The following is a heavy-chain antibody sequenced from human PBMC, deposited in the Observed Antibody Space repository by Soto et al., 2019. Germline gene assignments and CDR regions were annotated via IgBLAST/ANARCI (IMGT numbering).Heavy chain of an antibody. V-gene: IGHV4-59*08. CDR2: IYYSGST. J-gene: IGHJ4*02. Sequence: QVQLQESGPGLVKPSETLSLTCTVSGGSISSYYWSWIRQPPGKGLEWIGYIYYSGSTNYNPSLKIRVTISVDSSKHQFYLKMSSVTAADTAVYYCARLETGWRGSGSFDYWGQGTLVTVSS. CDR1: GGSISSYY. CDR3: ARLETGWRGSGSFDY. D-gene: IGHD3-10*01.